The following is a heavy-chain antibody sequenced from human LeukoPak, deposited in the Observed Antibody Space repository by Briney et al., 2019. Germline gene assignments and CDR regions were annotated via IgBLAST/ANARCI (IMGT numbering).Heavy chain of an antibody. J-gene: IGHJ4*02. D-gene: IGHD3-22*01. CDR1: GGSISSYY. CDR3: ARGSDSSRATYFDY. Sequence: PSETLSLTCTVSGGSISSYYWSWIRQPAGKGLEWIGRIYTSGSTNYNPSLKSRVTMSVDTSKNQFSLKLSSVTAADTAVYYCARGSDSSRATYFDYWGQGTLVTVSS. V-gene: IGHV4-4*07. CDR2: IYTSGST.